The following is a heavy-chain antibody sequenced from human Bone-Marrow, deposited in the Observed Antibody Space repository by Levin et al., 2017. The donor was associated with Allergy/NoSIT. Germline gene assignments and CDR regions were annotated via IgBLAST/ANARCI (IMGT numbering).Heavy chain of an antibody. CDR3: ATRSAHIAASLDNYYYGLDV. J-gene: IGHJ6*02. CDR1: GFTFSSYA. V-gene: IGHV3-23*01. CDR2: ISGSGAHT. D-gene: IGHD6-6*01. Sequence: QTGGSLRLSCAASGFTFSSYAMSWVRQAPGKGLEWVSAISGSGAHTYYADSVKGRFTISRDSSKNTLYLQMDSLRAADTAVYYCATRSAHIAASLDNYYYGLDVWGQGTTVTVSS.